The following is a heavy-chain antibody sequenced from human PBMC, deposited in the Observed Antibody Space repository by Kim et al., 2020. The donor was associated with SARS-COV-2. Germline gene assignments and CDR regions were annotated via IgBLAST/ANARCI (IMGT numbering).Heavy chain of an antibody. V-gene: IGHV4-34*01. CDR2: SGST. J-gene: IGHJ6*02. CDR3: ARGGGMDV. Sequence: SGSTTYNPSLRSRVTISVDTSKNQFSLKLSSVTAADTAVYYCARGGGMDVWGQGTTVTVSS.